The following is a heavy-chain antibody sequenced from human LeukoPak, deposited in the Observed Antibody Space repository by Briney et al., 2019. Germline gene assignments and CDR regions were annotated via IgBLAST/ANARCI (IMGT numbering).Heavy chain of an antibody. CDR3: ARRSGSGSYSDY. CDR1: GGSISPSY. V-gene: IGHV4-59*08. D-gene: IGHD1-26*01. J-gene: IGHJ4*02. Sequence: SETLSLTCTVSGGSISPSYWSWIRQPPGKGLEWIGQVHYSGSTNNNPSFKSRVTISVDTSKNQISLKLNSVSAEDTAIYYCARRSGSGSYSDYWGQGALATVSS. CDR2: VHYSGST.